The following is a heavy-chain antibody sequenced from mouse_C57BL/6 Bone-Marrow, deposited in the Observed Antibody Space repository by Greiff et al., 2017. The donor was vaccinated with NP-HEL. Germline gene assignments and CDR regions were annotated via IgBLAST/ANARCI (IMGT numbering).Heavy chain of an antibody. CDR1: GYAFRSYW. J-gene: IGHJ3*01. Sequence: QVQLKQSGAELVKPGASVKISCKASGYAFRSYWMNWVKQRPGKGLAWIGQIYPGDGDTNYNGKFKDKASLTADKSSSTAYMQLSSLTSEDSAVYFCARGAYWGQGTLVTVSA. CDR2: IYPGDGDT. CDR3: ARGAY. V-gene: IGHV1-80*01.